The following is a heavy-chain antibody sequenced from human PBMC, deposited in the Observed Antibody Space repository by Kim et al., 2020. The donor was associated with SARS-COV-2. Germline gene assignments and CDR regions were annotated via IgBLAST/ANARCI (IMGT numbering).Heavy chain of an antibody. J-gene: IGHJ4*02. V-gene: IGHV3-33*01. CDR2: IWYDGSNK. D-gene: IGHD6-13*01. CDR1: GFTFSSYG. CDR3: AREFAAAGLVDY. Sequence: GGSLRLSCAASGFTFSSYGMHWVRQAPGKGLEWVAVIWYDGSNKYYADSVKGRFTISRDNSKNTLYLQMNSLRAEDTAVYYCAREFAAAGLVDYWGQGTLVTVSS.